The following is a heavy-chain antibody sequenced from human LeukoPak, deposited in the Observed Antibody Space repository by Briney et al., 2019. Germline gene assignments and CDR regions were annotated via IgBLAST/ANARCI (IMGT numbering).Heavy chain of an antibody. V-gene: IGHV3-30*02. CDR3: ARDNELLSAYWYFDL. D-gene: IGHD1-26*01. CDR1: GFSFSSYG. CDR2: IRYDGSNK. Sequence: EGSLRLSCAASGFSFSSYGMHWVRQAPGKGLEWVAFIRYDGSNKYYADSVKGRFTISRDNSKNTLYLQMNSLRAEDTAVYYCARDNELLSAYWYFDLWGRGTLVTVSS. J-gene: IGHJ2*01.